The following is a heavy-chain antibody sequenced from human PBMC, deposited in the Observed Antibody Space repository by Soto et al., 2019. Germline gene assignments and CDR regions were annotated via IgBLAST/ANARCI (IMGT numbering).Heavy chain of an antibody. CDR2: ISGSGGST. D-gene: IGHD4-17*01. Sequence: EVQLLESGGGLVQPGGSLRLSCAASGFTFSSYAMSWVRQAPGKGLEWVSAISGSGGSTYYADSVKGRFTISRDNSKNTLYLQMNSLRAEDTAVYHCSSSTVTDDAFDIWGQGTMVTVSS. CDR3: SSSTVTDDAFDI. J-gene: IGHJ3*02. V-gene: IGHV3-23*01. CDR1: GFTFSSYA.